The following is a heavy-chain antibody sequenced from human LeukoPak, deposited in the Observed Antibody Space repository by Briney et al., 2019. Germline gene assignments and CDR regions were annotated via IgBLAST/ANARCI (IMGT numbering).Heavy chain of an antibody. CDR1: GGSISTSSYY. V-gene: IGHV4-61*05. J-gene: IGHJ3*02. Sequence: SETLSLTCTVSGGSISTSSYYWAWIRQPPGKGLEWIGYIYYSGSTNHNPSLKGRVTMSVDMSKNQFSLNLSSVTAADTAVYYCARDRTKKYLEFAFDIWGQGTMVTVSS. CDR3: ARDRTKKYLEFAFDI. D-gene: IGHD1-1*01. CDR2: IYYSGST.